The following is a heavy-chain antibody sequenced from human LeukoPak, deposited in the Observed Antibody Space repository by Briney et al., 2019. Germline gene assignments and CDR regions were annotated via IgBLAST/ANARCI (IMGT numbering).Heavy chain of an antibody. Sequence: PSETLSLTCIVSGGXMTNLYWTWIRQPPGKGLEWIGDIYDSGSTRYNTSIESRVTISVDTSKNQFSLKLSSVTAADTAVYYCAKGGSANFYYGDVWGQGTTVTVSS. CDR1: GGXMTNLY. CDR2: IYDSGST. CDR3: AKGGSANFYYGDV. J-gene: IGHJ6*02. V-gene: IGHV4-59*01. D-gene: IGHD3-22*01.